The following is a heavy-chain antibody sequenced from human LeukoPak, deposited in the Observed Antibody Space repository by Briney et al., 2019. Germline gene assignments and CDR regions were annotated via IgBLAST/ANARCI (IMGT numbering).Heavy chain of an antibody. CDR2: IPNDGSSP. Sequence: GGSLRLSCAASGFTFSNDWMHWVRQAPGKGLMWVSRIPNDGSSPTYADSVKGRFTTSRDNAKNPVYLQMNSLRAEDTAVYYCVRWHLATAGAFNWGQGTLVTVSS. CDR3: VRWHLATAGAFN. V-gene: IGHV3-74*01. CDR1: GFTFSNDW. J-gene: IGHJ4*02. D-gene: IGHD6-13*01.